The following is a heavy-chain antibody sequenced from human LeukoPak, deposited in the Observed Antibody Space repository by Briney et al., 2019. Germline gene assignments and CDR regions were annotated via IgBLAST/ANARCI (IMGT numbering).Heavy chain of an antibody. V-gene: IGHV3-21*01. J-gene: IGHJ4*02. CDR2: ISSSSSYI. CDR1: GFTFSSYS. D-gene: IGHD3-22*01. CDR3: ARSGKSSGFLFDY. Sequence: PGGSLRLSCAASGFTFSSYSMNWVRQAPGKGLEWVSSISSSSSYIYYADSVKGRFTITRDNAKISLYLQMNSLRAEDTAVYYCARSGKSSGFLFDYWGQGTLVTVSS.